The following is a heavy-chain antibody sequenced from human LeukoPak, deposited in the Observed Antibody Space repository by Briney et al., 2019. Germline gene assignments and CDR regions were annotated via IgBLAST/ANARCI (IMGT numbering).Heavy chain of an antibody. CDR1: GFTFSSYA. CDR2: ESYDGSNK. D-gene: IGHD3-10*01. CDR3: ARVGSGSYDTSFDH. Sequence: GGSLRLSCAASGFTFSSYAMHWVRQAPGKGLEWVAVESYDGSNKYYADSVKGRFTISRDNSKNTLYLQMNSLRAEDTAVYYCARVGSGSYDTSFDHWGQGTLVTVSS. J-gene: IGHJ4*02. V-gene: IGHV3-30-3*01.